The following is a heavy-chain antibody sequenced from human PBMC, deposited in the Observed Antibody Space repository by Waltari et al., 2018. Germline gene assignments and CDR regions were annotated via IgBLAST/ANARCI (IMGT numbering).Heavy chain of an antibody. CDR1: GGSISSGSYY. J-gene: IGHJ5*02. D-gene: IGHD3-3*01. CDR2: IYTRGSP. CDR3: ARANTFWSPSGWFDP. V-gene: IGHV4-61*02. Sequence: QVQLQESGPGLVKPSQTLSLTCTVSGGSISSGSYYWSWIRQPAGKGLEVIGRIYTRGSPHLNPPPKNRVSISVYTSKTPFSLKLSSVTPADTAVYYCARANTFWSPSGWFDPWGQGTLVTVSS.